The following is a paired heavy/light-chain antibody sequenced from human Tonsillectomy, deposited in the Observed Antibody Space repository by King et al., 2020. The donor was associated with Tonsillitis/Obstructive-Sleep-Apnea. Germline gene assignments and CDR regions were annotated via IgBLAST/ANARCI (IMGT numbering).Light chain of an antibody. CDR2: DAS. Sequence: EIVLTQSPATLSLSPGESATLSCRASQSVNNYLAWYQQKPGQAPRLLIYDASKRATGIPARFSGGGSGTDFTLTISSLEPEDFAVYYCQQRSNWPLTFGGGTKVEIK. J-gene: IGKJ4*01. V-gene: IGKV3-11*01. CDR3: QQRSNWPLT. CDR1: QSVNNY.
Heavy chain of an antibody. J-gene: IGHJ3*01. CDR3: ARDLTQLRFLEPPTRLFDV. CDR2: ISSSSTYI. Sequence: EVQLVESGGGLVKPGGSLRLSCAASGFTFISYSMHWVRQAPGKGLEWVSSISSSSTYIYYADSVKGRFTISRDNAKNSLDLQMHSLRAEDMAVYYCARDLTQLRFLEPPTRLFDVWGQGTMVTVSS. V-gene: IGHV3-21*01. D-gene: IGHD3-3*01. CDR1: GFTFISYS.